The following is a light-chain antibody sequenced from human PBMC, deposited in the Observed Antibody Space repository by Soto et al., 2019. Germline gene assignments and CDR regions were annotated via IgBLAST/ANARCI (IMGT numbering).Light chain of an antibody. CDR1: QGISNY. CDR2: AAS. Sequence: DIQLTQSPSFLSASVGDRVTITCRASQGISNYLAWYQQKAGKAPNLLICAASTLQSGVPSRFSGSGSGTEFTLTISSLQPEDFATYYCQQVNSYPITFGQGTRLEIK. V-gene: IGKV1-9*01. CDR3: QQVNSYPIT. J-gene: IGKJ5*01.